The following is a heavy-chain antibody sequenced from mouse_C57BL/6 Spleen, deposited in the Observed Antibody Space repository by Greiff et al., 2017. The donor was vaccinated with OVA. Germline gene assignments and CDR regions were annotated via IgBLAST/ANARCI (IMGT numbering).Heavy chain of an antibody. Sequence: QVQLQQPGAELVRPGSSVKLSCKASGYTFTSYWMHWVKQRPIQGLEWIGNIDPSDSETHYNQKFKDKATLTVDKSSSTAYMQLSSLTSEDSAVYYGARGGDYDESWFAYWGQGTLVTVSA. CDR3: ARGGDYDESWFAY. V-gene: IGHV1-52*01. CDR1: GYTFTSYW. J-gene: IGHJ3*01. D-gene: IGHD2-4*01. CDR2: IDPSDSET.